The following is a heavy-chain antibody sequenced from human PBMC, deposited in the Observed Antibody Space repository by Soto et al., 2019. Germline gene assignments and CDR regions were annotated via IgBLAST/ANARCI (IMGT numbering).Heavy chain of an antibody. CDR2: ISSSSSTI. CDR1: GFTFSSYT. Sequence: PGGSLRLSCAASGFTFSSYTMNWVRQAPGKGLEWVSYISSSSSTIYYADSVKGRFTISRDNAKNSLYLQMNSLRAEDTAVYYCARRGEMATITQYNWFDPWGQGTLVTVSS. V-gene: IGHV3-48*01. CDR3: ARRGEMATITQYNWFDP. D-gene: IGHD5-12*01. J-gene: IGHJ5*02.